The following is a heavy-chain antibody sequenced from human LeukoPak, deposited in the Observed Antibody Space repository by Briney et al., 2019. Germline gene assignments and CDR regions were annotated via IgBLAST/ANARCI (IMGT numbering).Heavy chain of an antibody. V-gene: IGHV1-18*01. D-gene: IGHD2-2*01. Sequence: ASVKVSCTASGYTFTSYGISWVRQAPGQGLEWMGWISAYNGNTNYAQKLQGRVTMTTDTSTSTAYMELRSLRSDDTAVYYCARLVTEYQLRTYYFDYWGQGTPVTVSS. J-gene: IGHJ4*02. CDR1: GYTFTSYG. CDR3: ARLVTEYQLRTYYFDY. CDR2: ISAYNGNT.